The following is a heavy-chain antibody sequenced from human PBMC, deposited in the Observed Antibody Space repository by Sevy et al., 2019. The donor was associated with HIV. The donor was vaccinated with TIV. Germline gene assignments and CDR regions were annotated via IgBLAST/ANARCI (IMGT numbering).Heavy chain of an antibody. Sequence: GSLRLSCAASGFTFSSYAMHWVRQAPGKGLEWVAVISYDGSNKYYADSVKGRFTISRDNSKNTLYLQMNSLRAEDTAVYYCARPGLRITMVRGPINWFDPWGQGTLVTVSS. CDR3: ARPGLRITMVRGPINWFDP. D-gene: IGHD3-10*01. CDR1: GFTFSSYA. V-gene: IGHV3-30*04. CDR2: ISYDGSNK. J-gene: IGHJ5*02.